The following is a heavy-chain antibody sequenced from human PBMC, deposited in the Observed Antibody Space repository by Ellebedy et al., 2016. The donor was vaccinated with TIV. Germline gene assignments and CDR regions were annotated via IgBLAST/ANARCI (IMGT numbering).Heavy chain of an antibody. J-gene: IGHJ4*02. CDR3: ARGHDVDTAMAY. Sequence: AASVKVSCKASGYTFTGYYMHWVRQAPGQGLEWMGWINPNSGGTNYAQKLQGRVTMTTDTSTSTAYMELRSLRSDDTAVYYCARGHDVDTAMAYWGQGTLVTVSS. CDR1: GYTFTGYY. CDR2: INPNSGGT. V-gene: IGHV1-2*02. D-gene: IGHD5-18*01.